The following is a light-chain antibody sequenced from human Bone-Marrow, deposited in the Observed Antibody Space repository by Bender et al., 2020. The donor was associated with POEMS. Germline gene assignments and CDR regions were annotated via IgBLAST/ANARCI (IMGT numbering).Light chain of an antibody. CDR1: TSDIGIYNY. CDR2: DVS. CDR3: SSYTSSNTLVV. Sequence: QSALTQPASVSGSPGQSITISCTGTTSDIGIYNYVSWYQQHPGKAPQLVIYDVSYRPSGISNRFSGSKSGNTASLTISGLQTEDEADYYCSSYTSSNTLVVFGGGTKLTVL. J-gene: IGLJ2*01. V-gene: IGLV2-14*03.